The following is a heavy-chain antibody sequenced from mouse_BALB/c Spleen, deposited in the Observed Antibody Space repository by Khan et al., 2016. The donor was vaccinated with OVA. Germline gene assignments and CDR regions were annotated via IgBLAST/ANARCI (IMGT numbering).Heavy chain of an antibody. CDR3: VVVSGNSRFTY. CDR1: GYTFTDYA. D-gene: IGHD1-3*01. CDR2: ISTYYGDV. V-gene: IGHV1S137*01. J-gene: IGHJ3*01. Sequence: LVESGAELVRPGVSVKISCKGSGYTFTDYAMNWVKQSHAKSQEWMGVISTYYGDVTYNQELKGKATMTVDKSSSTAYMEIAKLTSEESAIYYGVVVSGNSRFTYWGEGTLLTVS.